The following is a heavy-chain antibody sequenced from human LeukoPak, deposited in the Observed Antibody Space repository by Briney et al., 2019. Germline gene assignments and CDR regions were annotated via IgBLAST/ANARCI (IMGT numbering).Heavy chain of an antibody. CDR2: VSYDGSKK. V-gene: IGHV3-30*01. CDR3: ARDLRDYDSSAYLVE. J-gene: IGHJ4*02. Sequence: GRSLRLSCAASGFAFSNFVMHWVRQAPGKGLEWVAGVSYDGSKKYYADSAKGRFTISRDNSKNTLYLQMNSLRAEDTAEYYCARDLRDYDSSAYLVEWGQGSLVTVSS. CDR1: GFAFSNFV. D-gene: IGHD3-22*01.